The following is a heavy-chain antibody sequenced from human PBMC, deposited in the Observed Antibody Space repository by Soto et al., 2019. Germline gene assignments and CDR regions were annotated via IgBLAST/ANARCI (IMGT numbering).Heavy chain of an antibody. CDR3: ARHDETDHYYYGMDV. J-gene: IGHJ6*02. CDR1: GYSFTSYW. Sequence: PGESLKISCKGSGYSFTSYWIAWVRQMPGKGLEWMGIIYPGDSETKYNPSFQGQVIISADKSFRTAYLHWSSLKASDTAIYYCARHDETDHYYYGMDVWGQGTTVTVSS. V-gene: IGHV5-51*01. CDR2: IYPGDSET.